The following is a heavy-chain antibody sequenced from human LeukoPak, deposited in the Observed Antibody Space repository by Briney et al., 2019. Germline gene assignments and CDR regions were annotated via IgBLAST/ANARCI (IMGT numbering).Heavy chain of an antibody. CDR2: IIPIFGTA. V-gene: IGHV1-69*05. Sequence: SVKVSCKASGGTFSSYAISWVRQAPGQGLEWMGGIIPIFGTANYAQKFQGRVTITTDESTSTAYMELSSLRSEDTAVYYCASSGVDYYGSGSPIDYWGQGTLVTVSS. CDR1: GGTFSSYA. D-gene: IGHD3-10*01. CDR3: ASSGVDYYGSGSPIDY. J-gene: IGHJ4*02.